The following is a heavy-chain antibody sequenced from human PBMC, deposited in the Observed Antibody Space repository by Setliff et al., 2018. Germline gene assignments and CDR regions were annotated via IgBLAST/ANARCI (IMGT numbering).Heavy chain of an antibody. V-gene: IGHV4-59*01. CDR2: GHYSGST. CDR1: GGFFTGFY. J-gene: IGHJ4*02. CDR3: ARHRGASFDS. D-gene: IGHD3-10*01. Sequence: SETLSLTCSVSGGFFTGFYWSLLRQSPGKGPVWIGYGHYSGSTLYAPSLKSRVTISLDTSKNQINLSLSSLTAADTAVYYCARHRGASFDSWGQGVLVTVSS.